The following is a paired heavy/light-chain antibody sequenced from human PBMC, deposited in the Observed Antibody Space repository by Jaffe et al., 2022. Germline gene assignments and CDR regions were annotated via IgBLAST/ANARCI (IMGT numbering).Light chain of an antibody. CDR2: EVS. Sequence: QSALTQPPSASGSPGQSVTISCTGTSSDVGGYNYVSWYQQHPGKVPKLMIYEVSKRPSGVPDRFSGSKSGNTASLTVSGLQAEDEADYHCSSYAGNTVVFGGGTKLTVL. J-gene: IGLJ2*01. V-gene: IGLV2-8*01. CDR1: SSDVGGYNY. CDR3: SSYAGNTVV.
Heavy chain of an antibody. CDR2: IYHSVSA. V-gene: IGHV4-38-2*01. Sequence: QVQLQESGPGLVKSSETLSLTCAVSGYSISSGYYWGWIRQPPGKGLEWIGSIYHSVSAYYNPSLKSRVTISIYTSRNQFSLKLSSVTAADTAVYYCARHVWNYDTNGYYRDQHWFDPWGQGTLVTVSS. CDR1: GYSISSGYY. D-gene: IGHD3-22*01. J-gene: IGHJ5*02. CDR3: ARHVWNYDTNGYYRDQHWFDP.